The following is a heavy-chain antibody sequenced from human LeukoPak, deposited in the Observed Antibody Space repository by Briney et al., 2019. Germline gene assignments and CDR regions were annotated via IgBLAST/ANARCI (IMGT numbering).Heavy chain of an antibody. Sequence: ASVKVSCKASGYTLTGYYMHWARQAPGQGLEWMGWINPDSGDTNYAQKFQGRVTMTRDTFISTAYMEVSSLTSDDTAVYYCTRERINSGSYSEALDYWGQGTLVTVSS. J-gene: IGHJ4*02. D-gene: IGHD1-26*01. CDR3: TRERINSGSYSEALDY. CDR1: GYTLTGYY. V-gene: IGHV1-2*02. CDR2: INPDSGDT.